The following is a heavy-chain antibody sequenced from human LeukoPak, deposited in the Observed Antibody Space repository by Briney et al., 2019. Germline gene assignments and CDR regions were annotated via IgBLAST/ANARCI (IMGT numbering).Heavy chain of an antibody. Sequence: GGSLRLSCAASGFTFSSYTMNWVRQAPGKGLEWVSSISSSSSYISYADSVKGRFTISRDNAKNSLYLQMNSLRAEDTAVYYCARGGNWGSEFDPWGQGTLVTVSS. CDR3: ARGGNWGSEFDP. CDR1: GFTFSSYT. D-gene: IGHD7-27*01. CDR2: ISSSSSYI. J-gene: IGHJ5*02. V-gene: IGHV3-21*01.